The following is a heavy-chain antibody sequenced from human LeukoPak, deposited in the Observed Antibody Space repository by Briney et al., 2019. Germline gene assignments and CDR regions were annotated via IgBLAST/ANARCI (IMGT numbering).Heavy chain of an antibody. D-gene: IGHD4-17*01. V-gene: IGHV4-30-4*01. Sequence: PSETLSLTCTVSGGSIGGGDYYWSWIRQTPGKGLEWIGYIYYSGSTYYNPSLKGRVTISLDTSNNQFSLKLESATAADTAVYYCARDYGDYADKNGMDVWGQGTTVIVSS. J-gene: IGHJ6*02. CDR3: ARDYGDYADKNGMDV. CDR1: GGSIGGGDYY. CDR2: IYYSGST.